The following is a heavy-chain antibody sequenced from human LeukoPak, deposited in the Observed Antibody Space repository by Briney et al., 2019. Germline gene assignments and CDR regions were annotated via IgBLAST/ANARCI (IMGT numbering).Heavy chain of an antibody. D-gene: IGHD3-10*01. CDR2: IYSGGST. CDR1: GFTVSSNY. J-gene: IGHJ5*02. Sequence: QPGGSLRLSCAASGFTVSSNYMSWVRQAPGKGLEWVSVIYSGGSTYYADSVKGRFTISRDSSKNTLYLQMNSLRAEDTAVYYCAKDHPWGVSPTFDPWGQGTLVTVSS. CDR3: AKDHPWGVSPTFDP. V-gene: IGHV3-66*01.